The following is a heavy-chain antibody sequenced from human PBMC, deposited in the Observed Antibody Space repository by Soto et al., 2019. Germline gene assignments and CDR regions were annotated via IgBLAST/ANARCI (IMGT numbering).Heavy chain of an antibody. V-gene: IGHV4-59*01. CDR1: GGSISSYY. Sequence: SETLSLTCTVSGGSISSYYWSWIRQPPGKGLEWIGYIYYSGSTNYNPSLKSRVTISVDTSKNQFSLKLSSVTAADTAVYYCACSIAAPCYFDYWGQGTLVTVSS. J-gene: IGHJ4*02. CDR2: IYYSGST. CDR3: ACSIAAPCYFDY. D-gene: IGHD6-13*01.